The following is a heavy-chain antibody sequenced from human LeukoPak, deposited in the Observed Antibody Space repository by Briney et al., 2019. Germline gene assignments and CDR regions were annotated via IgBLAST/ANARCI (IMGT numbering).Heavy chain of an antibody. V-gene: IGHV4-38-2*02. CDR3: AKGGGSYGSALDP. D-gene: IGHD1-26*01. Sequence: SETLSLTCTVSGYSISSGYYWGWIRQPPGKGLEWIGSLYYTGDTYYNLSLKSRVTISLDTSKKQFSLKLNSVTAADTAVYYCAKGGGSYGSALDPWGQGTLVTVSS. J-gene: IGHJ5*02. CDR1: GYSISSGYY. CDR2: LYYTGDT.